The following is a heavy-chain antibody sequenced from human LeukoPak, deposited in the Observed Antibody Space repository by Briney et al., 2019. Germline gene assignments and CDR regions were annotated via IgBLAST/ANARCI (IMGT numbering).Heavy chain of an antibody. D-gene: IGHD6-13*01. Sequence: SVKVSCKASGGTFSSYAISWVRQVPGQGLEWMGRIIPIFGTANYAQKFQGRVTITTDESTSTAYMELSSLRSEDTAVYYCARSGAAAGPYFDYWGQGTLVTVSS. CDR3: ARSGAAAGPYFDY. CDR2: IIPIFGTA. V-gene: IGHV1-69*05. CDR1: GGTFSSYA. J-gene: IGHJ4*02.